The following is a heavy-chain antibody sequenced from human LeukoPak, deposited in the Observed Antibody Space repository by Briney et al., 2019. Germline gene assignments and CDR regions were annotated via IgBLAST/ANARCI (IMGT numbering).Heavy chain of an antibody. CDR1: GFTFSTYW. CDR2: INHSGST. V-gene: IGHV4-34*08. Sequence: GSLRLSCSASGFTFSTYWMSWVRQPPGKGLEWIGEINHSGSTNYNPSLKSRVTISVDTSKNQFSLKLSSVTAADTAVYYCAARGIAVAGSYWGQGTLVAVSS. CDR3: AARGIAVAGSY. D-gene: IGHD6-19*01. J-gene: IGHJ4*02.